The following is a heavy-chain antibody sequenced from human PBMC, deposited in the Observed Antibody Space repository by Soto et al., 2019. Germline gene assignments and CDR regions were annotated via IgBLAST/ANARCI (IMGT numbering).Heavy chain of an antibody. CDR1: GYTLASCA. J-gene: IGHJ4*02. Sequence: SVEVSCKASGYTLASCAMRWVRQAPGQRLEWMGWINAGNGNTKYSQKFQGRVTISRDTSASTAYMELSSLRSEDTAVYYCARGDYYDIHDYWGQGTPVTVSS. CDR2: INAGNGNT. V-gene: IGHV1-3*01. CDR3: ARGDYYDIHDY. D-gene: IGHD3-22*01.